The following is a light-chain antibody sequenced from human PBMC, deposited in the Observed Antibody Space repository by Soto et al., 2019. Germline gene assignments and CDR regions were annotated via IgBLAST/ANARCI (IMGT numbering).Light chain of an antibody. CDR2: GAS. Sequence: VFTHAXVTLSFXXXXCXTLXXXASQTVRSSSLAWYQQKPGQAPRLLIFGASTRAAGFPDRFSGSGSGTDFTLTISRLEPEDFAVYYCQQYGSSPRTFGQGTKVDIK. CDR3: QQYGSSPRT. J-gene: IGKJ1*01. CDR1: QTVRSSS. V-gene: IGKV3-20*01.